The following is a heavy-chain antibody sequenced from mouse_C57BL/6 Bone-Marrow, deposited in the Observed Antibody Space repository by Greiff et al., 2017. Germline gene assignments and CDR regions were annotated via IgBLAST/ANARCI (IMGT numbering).Heavy chain of an antibody. CDR3: ARGSTGTYY. Sequence: VQLQQSGPVLVKPGASVKMSCKASGYTFTDYYMNWVKQSHGKSLEWIGVINPYNGGTSYNQKFKGKATLTVDKSSSTAYMELNSLTSEDSAVYYCARGSTGTYYWGQGTTLTVSS. D-gene: IGHD4-1*02. J-gene: IGHJ2*01. V-gene: IGHV1-19*01. CDR1: GYTFTDYY. CDR2: INPYNGGT.